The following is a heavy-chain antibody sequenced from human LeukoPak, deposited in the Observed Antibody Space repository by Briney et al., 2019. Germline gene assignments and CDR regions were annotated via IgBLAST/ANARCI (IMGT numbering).Heavy chain of an antibody. Sequence: SVTVSCKASGGTFSSYAISWVRQAPGRGLEWMGRIIPIFGIANYAQKFQGRVTITADKSTSTAYMELSSLRYEDTAVYYWARDGGTTVISEYFDYWGQGTLVTVSS. CDR2: IIPIFGIA. J-gene: IGHJ4*02. CDR3: ARDGGTTVISEYFDY. V-gene: IGHV1-69*04. D-gene: IGHD4-17*01. CDR1: GGTFSSYA.